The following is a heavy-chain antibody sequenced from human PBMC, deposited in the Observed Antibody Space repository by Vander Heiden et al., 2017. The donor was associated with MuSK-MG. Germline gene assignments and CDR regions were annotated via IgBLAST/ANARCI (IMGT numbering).Heavy chain of an antibody. V-gene: IGHV2-5*02. J-gene: IGHJ1*01. Sequence: QITLTESGPTLVKPTQTLTLTCTFSGFSLSTSGVGVGWIRQPPGTALEWLALIYWDDDKRYSPSLKSRLTITKDTSKNQVVLTMTNMDPVDTATYYCAHTLWFGEWLVGYFQHWGQGTLVTVSS. CDR3: AHTLWFGEWLVGYFQH. CDR2: IYWDDDK. CDR1: GFSLSTSGVG. D-gene: IGHD3-10*01.